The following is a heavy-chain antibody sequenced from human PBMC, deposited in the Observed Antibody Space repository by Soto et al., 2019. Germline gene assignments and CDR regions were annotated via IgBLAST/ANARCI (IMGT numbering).Heavy chain of an antibody. D-gene: IGHD3-9*01. J-gene: IGHJ4*02. CDR2: IYDSGSP. V-gene: IGHV4-59*01. CDR3: ARGVGSSPPRY. CDR1: GGSISSNY. Sequence: LSLTCTVSGGSISSNYWTWIRQPPGQGLEWIGYIYDSGSPYYNPSLKTRVTISADTSKNQISLKLTSATAADTAVYFCARGVGSSPPRYWGRGTLVTVSS.